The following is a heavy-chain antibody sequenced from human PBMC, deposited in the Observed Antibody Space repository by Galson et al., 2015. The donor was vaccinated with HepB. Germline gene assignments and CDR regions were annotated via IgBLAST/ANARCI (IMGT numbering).Heavy chain of an antibody. Sequence: SLRLSCAASGFTFSSYAMHWVRQAPGKGLEYVSAISSNGGSTYYADSVKGRFTISRDNSKNTLYLQMSSLRAEDTAVYYCVKDGPWGSFPYWGQGTLVTVSS. J-gene: IGHJ4*02. CDR3: VKDGPWGSFPY. CDR1: GFTFSSYA. D-gene: IGHD3-16*01. V-gene: IGHV3-64D*06. CDR2: ISSNGGST.